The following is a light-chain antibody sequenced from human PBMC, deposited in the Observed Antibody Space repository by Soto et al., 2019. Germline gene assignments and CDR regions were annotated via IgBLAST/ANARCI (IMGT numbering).Light chain of an antibody. CDR2: GAS. Sequence: TVLTQSPGTLCLSPGERATLTCRASQNVSSNLLVWYQQHPGQAPRLLIYGASSRATGIPDRFSGSGSGTDFTLTISRLEPEDFAVYYCQQYVSSPPWTFGQGTKVDIK. V-gene: IGKV3-20*01. J-gene: IGKJ1*01. CDR1: QNVSSNL. CDR3: QQYVSSPPWT.